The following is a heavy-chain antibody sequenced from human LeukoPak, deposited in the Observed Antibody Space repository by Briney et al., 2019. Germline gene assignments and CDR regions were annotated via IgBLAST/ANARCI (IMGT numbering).Heavy chain of an antibody. V-gene: IGHV4-4*09. CDR2: IYTSGST. Sequence: SETLSLTCTVSGGSISSYYWSWIRQPPGKGLEWIGYIYTSGSTNYNPSLKSRVTISVDTSKNQFSLKLSSVTAADTAVYYCARYAHYSSSSPYYYYYMDVWGKGTTVTVSS. J-gene: IGHJ6*03. CDR3: ARYAHYSSSSPYYYYYMDV. CDR1: GGSISSYY. D-gene: IGHD6-6*01.